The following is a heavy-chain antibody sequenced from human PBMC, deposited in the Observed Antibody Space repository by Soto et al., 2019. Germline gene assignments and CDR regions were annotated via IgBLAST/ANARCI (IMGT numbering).Heavy chain of an antibody. D-gene: IGHD2-8*01. CDR2: ISAYNGNT. CDR1: GYTFTSYG. V-gene: IGHV1-18*01. CDR3: ARARVLGYCTNGVCRYYFDY. J-gene: IGHJ4*02. Sequence: GASVKVSCKASGYTFTSYGISWVRQAPGQGLEWMGWISAYNGNTNYAQKLQGRGTMTTDTSTSTAYMELRSLRSDDTAVYYCARARVLGYCTNGVCRYYFDYWGQGTLVTVSS.